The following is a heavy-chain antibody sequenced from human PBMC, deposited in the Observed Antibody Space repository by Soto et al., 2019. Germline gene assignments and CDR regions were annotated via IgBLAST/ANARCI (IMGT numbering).Heavy chain of an antibody. D-gene: IGHD3-22*01. CDR1: GGSINSYTNY. CDR3: ARQGDYSDIGANLDY. Sequence: PSEPLSLTCSVPGGSINSYTNYWSWIRQTPSRGLEWIGYIYYSGTTYYNPSLKSRVTISVDTSKNQFSLKLGSVTAADTAVYYCARQGDYSDIGANLDYWGQGTLVTVSS. V-gene: IGHV4-39*01. CDR2: IYYSGTT. J-gene: IGHJ4*02.